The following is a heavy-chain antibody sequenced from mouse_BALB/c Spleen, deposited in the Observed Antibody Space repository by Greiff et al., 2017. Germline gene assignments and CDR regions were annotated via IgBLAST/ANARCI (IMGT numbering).Heavy chain of an antibody. CDR1: GFTFSSYG. CDR2: ISSGGSYT. Sequence: EVMLVESGGDLVKPGGSLKLSCAASGFTFSSYGMSWVRQTPDKRLEWVATISSGGSYTYYPDSVKGRFTISRDNAKNTLYLQMSSLKSEDTAMYYCAIRDYYGSSYDAMDYWGQGTSVTVSS. D-gene: IGHD1-1*01. V-gene: IGHV5-6*02. J-gene: IGHJ4*01. CDR3: AIRDYYGSSYDAMDY.